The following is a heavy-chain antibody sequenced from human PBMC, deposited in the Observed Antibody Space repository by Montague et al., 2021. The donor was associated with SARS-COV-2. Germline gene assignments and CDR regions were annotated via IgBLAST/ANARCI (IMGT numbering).Heavy chain of an antibody. CDR2: IYYSGST. D-gene: IGHD3-22*01. J-gene: IGHJ3*02. CDR3: ARGHRYDSSGYYSGSAFDI. CDR1: GGSISSGGYY. V-gene: IGHV4-31*03. Sequence: TLSLTCTVSGGSISSGGYYWSWIRQPPGKGLEWIGYIYYSGSTYYNPSLKSRVTISVDTSKNQFSLKLSSVTAADTAVYYCARGHRYDSSGYYSGSAFDIWGQGTMVTVSS.